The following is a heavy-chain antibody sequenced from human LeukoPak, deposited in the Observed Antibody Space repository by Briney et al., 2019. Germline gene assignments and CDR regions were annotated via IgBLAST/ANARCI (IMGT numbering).Heavy chain of an antibody. CDR3: ARERVGHFDY. CDR1: GYTFTSYY. J-gene: IGHJ4*02. CDR2: INPSGGST. Sequence: GASVKVSCKASGYTFTSYYMHWVRQAPGQGLEWMGIINPSGGSTSYAKKFQGRVTMTSDTSTSTVYMELSSLRSEDTAVYYCARERVGHFDYWGQGTLVTVSS. V-gene: IGHV1-46*01. D-gene: IGHD1-26*01.